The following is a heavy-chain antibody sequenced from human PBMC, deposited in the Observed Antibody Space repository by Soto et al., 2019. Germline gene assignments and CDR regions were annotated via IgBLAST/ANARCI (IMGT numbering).Heavy chain of an antibody. Sequence: PSQTLSLTCAISGNSGSSNSAAWDWIRQSQSRGLEWLRRTYYRSKWYNDYAVSVKSRITINPDTSKNQFSLQLNSVTPEDTAVYYCARGVSGSYDYYYGMDVWGQGTTVTVSS. CDR3: ARGVSGSYDYYYGMDV. CDR1: GNSGSSNSAA. D-gene: IGHD1-26*01. CDR2: TYYRSKWYN. V-gene: IGHV6-1*01. J-gene: IGHJ6*02.